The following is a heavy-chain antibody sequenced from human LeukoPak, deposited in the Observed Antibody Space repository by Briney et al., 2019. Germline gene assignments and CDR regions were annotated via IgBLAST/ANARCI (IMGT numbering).Heavy chain of an antibody. CDR3: AREVDCSGGSCYHFDY. Sequence: SETLSLTCTVSGDSLTYYYWSWIRQPPGKGLEWIGYIYYSGSTNYNPSLKSRVTISVDTSKNQFSLKLSSVTAADTAVYYCAREVDCSGGSCYHFDYWGQGTLVTVSS. J-gene: IGHJ4*02. V-gene: IGHV4-59*01. CDR2: IYYSGST. CDR1: GDSLTYYY. D-gene: IGHD2-15*01.